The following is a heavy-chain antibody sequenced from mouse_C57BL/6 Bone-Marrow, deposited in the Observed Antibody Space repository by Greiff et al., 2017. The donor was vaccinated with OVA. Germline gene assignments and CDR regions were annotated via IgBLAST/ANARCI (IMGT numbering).Heavy chain of an antibody. D-gene: IGHD1-1*01. CDR1: GYTFTSYT. V-gene: IGHV1-4*01. Sequence: QVHVKQSGAELARPGASVKMSCKASGYTFTSYTMHWVKQRPGQGLEWIGYINPSSGYTKYNQKFKDKATLTADKSSGTAYMQLSSLTSEDSAVYYCASRTVVAPFDYWGQGTTLTVSS. CDR3: ASRTVVAPFDY. CDR2: INPSSGYT. J-gene: IGHJ2*01.